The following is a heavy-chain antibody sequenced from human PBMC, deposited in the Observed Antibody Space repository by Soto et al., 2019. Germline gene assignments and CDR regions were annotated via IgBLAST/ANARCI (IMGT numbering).Heavy chain of an antibody. D-gene: IGHD3-22*01. J-gene: IGHJ6*02. Sequence: GGSLRLSCAAAGITFSSYAMSWVRQAPGKGLEWVSAISGSGGSTYYADSVKGRFTISRDNSKNTLYLQMNSLRAEDTAVYYCAKETTYYYDSSGYSYYGMDVWGQGTTVTVSS. CDR3: AKETTYYYDSSGYSYYGMDV. CDR1: GITFSSYA. CDR2: ISGSGGST. V-gene: IGHV3-23*01.